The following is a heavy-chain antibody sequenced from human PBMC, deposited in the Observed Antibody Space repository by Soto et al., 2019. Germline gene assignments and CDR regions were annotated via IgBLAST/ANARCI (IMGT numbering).Heavy chain of an antibody. CDR3: ARVGAYCGGDCYSGAGYYYYYMDV. V-gene: IGHV1-8*01. CDR1: GYTFTSYD. D-gene: IGHD2-21*01. Sequence: ASVKVSCKASGYTFTSYDINRVRQATGQGLEWMGWMNPNSGNTGYAQKFQGRVTMTRNTSISTAYMELSSLRSEDTAVYYCARVGAYCGGDCYSGAGYYYYYMDVWGKGTTVTVSS. J-gene: IGHJ6*03. CDR2: MNPNSGNT.